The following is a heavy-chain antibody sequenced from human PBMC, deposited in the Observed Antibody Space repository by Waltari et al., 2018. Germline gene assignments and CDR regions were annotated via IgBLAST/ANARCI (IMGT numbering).Heavy chain of an antibody. J-gene: IGHJ4*02. Sequence: QVQLVQSGAEVKKPGSSVKVSCKASGGTFSSYAISWVRQSPGQGLEWMGGIIPIFGTATYAQQFQGRVPITAAESTSTAYMELSSLGSEDTAVYYCARGRRSGSYGDYWGQGTLVTVSS. CDR2: IIPIFGTA. CDR3: ARGRRSGSYGDY. V-gene: IGHV1-69*01. CDR1: GGTFSSYA. D-gene: IGHD1-26*01.